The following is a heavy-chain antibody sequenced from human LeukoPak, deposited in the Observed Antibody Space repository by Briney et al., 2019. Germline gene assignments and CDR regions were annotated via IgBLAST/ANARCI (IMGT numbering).Heavy chain of an antibody. V-gene: IGHV4-59*02. CDR2: IYYSGSA. CDR3: ARVRPDYFYAMDV. J-gene: IGHJ6*02. Sequence: PETLSLTCTVPGGSVKNYYWSWIRQPPGKGLEWIGYIYYSGSASYNPSLKGRVTISVDTSENQFSLKLSSVTAADTAMYYCARVRPDYFYAMDVWGQGTTVTVSS. CDR1: GGSVKNYY.